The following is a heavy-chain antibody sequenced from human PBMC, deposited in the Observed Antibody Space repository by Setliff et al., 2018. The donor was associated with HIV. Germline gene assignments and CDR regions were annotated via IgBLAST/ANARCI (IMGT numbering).Heavy chain of an antibody. Sequence: PSETLSLTCSVSGGSISSGSYYWTWSREPAGKGPEWIGHIYTNGDTNYNPSLKSRVTISVDTSKNQFSLKLTSVTAADTAGYYCARAPPGIQNDAFDVWGQGTMVTVSS. V-gene: IGHV4-61*09. CDR2: IYTNGDT. CDR3: ARAPPGIQNDAFDV. J-gene: IGHJ3*01. CDR1: GGSISSGSYY.